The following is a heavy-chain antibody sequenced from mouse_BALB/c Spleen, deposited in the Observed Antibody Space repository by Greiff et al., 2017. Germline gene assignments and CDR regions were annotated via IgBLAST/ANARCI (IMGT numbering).Heavy chain of an antibody. CDR2: IYPSDSYT. CDR3: TRWLRRWYFDV. CDR1: GYTFTSYW. V-gene: IGHV1-69*02. J-gene: IGHJ1*01. D-gene: IGHD2-2*01. Sequence: QVQLQQPGAELVRPGASVKLSCKASGYTFTSYWINWVKQRPGQGLEWIGNIYPSDSYTNYNQKFKDKATLTVDKSSSTAYMQLSSPTSEDSAVYYCTRWLRRWYFDVWGAGTTVTVSS.